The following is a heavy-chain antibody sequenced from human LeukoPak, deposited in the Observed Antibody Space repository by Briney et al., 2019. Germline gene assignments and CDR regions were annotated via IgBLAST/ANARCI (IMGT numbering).Heavy chain of an antibody. J-gene: IGHJ3*02. D-gene: IGHD5-18*01. V-gene: IGHV3-23*01. CDR3: ANQGSLGRGYSYGYDAFDI. CDR2: ISGSGGST. Sequence: ETLSLTCTVSGGSVSSGSYYWSWVRQAPGKGLEWVSGISGSGGSTYYADSVKGRLTISRDNSKNTLYLQMNSLRAEDTAVYYCANQGSLGRGYSYGYDAFDIWGQGTMVIVSS. CDR1: GGSVSSGSYY.